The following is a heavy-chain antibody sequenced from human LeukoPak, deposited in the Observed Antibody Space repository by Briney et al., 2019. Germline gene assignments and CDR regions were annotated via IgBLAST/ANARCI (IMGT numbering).Heavy chain of an antibody. J-gene: IGHJ6*02. CDR2: ISFDGGNE. CDR3: AKDRGFSISSYFYYGMDV. Sequence: GRSLRLSCAASGFTFSYYGIHWVRQAPGKGLEWVAIISFDGGNEYYADSVKGRFTISRDNSKNTMYLQMNSLRAEDTAIYYCAKDRGFSISSYFYYGMDVWGQGTTVTVAS. CDR1: GFTFSYYG. V-gene: IGHV3-30*18. D-gene: IGHD2-21*01.